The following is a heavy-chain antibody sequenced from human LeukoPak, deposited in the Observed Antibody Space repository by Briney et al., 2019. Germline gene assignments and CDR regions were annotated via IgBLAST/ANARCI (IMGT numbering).Heavy chain of an antibody. V-gene: IGHV2-70*11. D-gene: IGHD3-10*01. Sequence: ESGPALVKPTQTLTLTCTFSGFSLTTSGICVSWIRQPPGKALEWLARIDWDDDKYYSTSLKTRLTISKDTSKNQVVLTMTNMDPVDTATYYCARMLPFSMLRGVKYYHMDVWGKGTTVTVSS. CDR3: ARMLPFSMLRGVKYYHMDV. CDR1: GFSLTTSGIC. J-gene: IGHJ6*03. CDR2: IDWDDDK.